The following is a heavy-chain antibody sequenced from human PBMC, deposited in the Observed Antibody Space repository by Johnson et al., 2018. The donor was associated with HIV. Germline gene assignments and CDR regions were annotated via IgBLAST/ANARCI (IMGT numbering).Heavy chain of an antibody. Sequence: MLLVESGGSVVRPGGSLRLSCAASGFIFDDYGMSWVRQAPGKGLEWVSVIYSGGSTYYADSVKGRFTISRDNSKNTLYLQMNSLRAEDTALYYCARDRRYYGSGSYGGAFDIWGRGTMVTVSS. CDR2: IYSGGST. V-gene: IGHV3-66*01. D-gene: IGHD3-10*01. CDR1: GFIFDDYG. CDR3: ARDRRYYGSGSYGGAFDI. J-gene: IGHJ3*02.